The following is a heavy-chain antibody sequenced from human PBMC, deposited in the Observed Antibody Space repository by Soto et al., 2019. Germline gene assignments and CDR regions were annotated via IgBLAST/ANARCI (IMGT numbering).Heavy chain of an antibody. Sequence: EMQLSESGGGLVQPGGSLRLSCAASGFTFSDYGMSWVRHVPGKGLEWVSAISTGGGSTVYADSVKGRFTISRDNSWNTLYRQMNRLRAEDTAEYYCAKGAGSTLPRTGYYDYWGQGTLVTVSS. J-gene: IGHJ4*02. D-gene: IGHD6-13*01. V-gene: IGHV3-23*01. CDR2: ISTGGGST. CDR1: GFTFSDYG. CDR3: AKGAGSTLPRTGYYDY.